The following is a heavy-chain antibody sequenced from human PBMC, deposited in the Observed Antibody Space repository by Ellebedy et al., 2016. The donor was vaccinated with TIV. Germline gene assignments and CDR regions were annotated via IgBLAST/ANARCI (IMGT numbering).Heavy chain of an antibody. Sequence: GGSLRLXXAASGFTFSSYGMHWVRQAPGKGLEWVAVISYDGSNKYYADSVKGRFTISRDNSKNTLYLQMNSLRAEDTAVYYCAKVGELCPDYWGQGTLVTVSS. CDR1: GFTFSSYG. D-gene: IGHD1-26*01. V-gene: IGHV3-30*18. CDR3: AKVGELCPDY. J-gene: IGHJ4*01. CDR2: ISYDGSNK.